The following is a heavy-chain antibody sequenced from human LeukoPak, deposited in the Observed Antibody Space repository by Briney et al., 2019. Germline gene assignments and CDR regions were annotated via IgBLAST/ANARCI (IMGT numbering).Heavy chain of an antibody. Sequence: GGSLRLSCAASGFTFSSYWMSWVRQAPGKGLEWVANIKQDGSEKYYVDSVKGRFTISRDNAKNSLYLQMNSLRAEDTAAYYCAKVMKGSERLTMVRGVIIKTAGLYYMDVWGKGTTVTVSS. V-gene: IGHV3-7*03. CDR2: IKQDGSEK. D-gene: IGHD3-10*01. J-gene: IGHJ6*03. CDR3: AKVMKGSERLTMVRGVIIKTAGLYYMDV. CDR1: GFTFSSYW.